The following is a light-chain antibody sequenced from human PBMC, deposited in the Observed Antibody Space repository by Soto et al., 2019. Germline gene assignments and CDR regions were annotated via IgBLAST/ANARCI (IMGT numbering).Light chain of an antibody. CDR1: SSNIGAGYD. J-gene: IGLJ1*01. CDR3: QSYHSRLSCYA. V-gene: IGLV1-40*01. CDR2: GNS. Sequence: QSVLRRVASVSRAPGHRVTISCTGSSSNIGAGYDVHWYQQLPGTAPKLLIYGNSNRPSGVPDRFSGSKSGTSASLAITGLQAEDEAAYYYQSYHSRLSCYAFRTGTKVPV.